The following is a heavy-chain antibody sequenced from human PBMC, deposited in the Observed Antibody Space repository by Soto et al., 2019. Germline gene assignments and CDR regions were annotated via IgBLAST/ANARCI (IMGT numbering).Heavy chain of an antibody. CDR1: GGTFSTYT. V-gene: IGHV1-69*02. CDR2: IIPMLAVT. CDR3: SIGSWSAETFDI. J-gene: IGHJ3*02. D-gene: IGHD2-2*01. Sequence: QVHLVQSGAEVKKPGSSVKVSCKAAGGTFSTYTLIWVRQAPGQGLEWMGRIIPMLAVTNSAQRFQGRVTLTADKSTSTAFMELTSLRSDDTAVYYGSIGSWSAETFDIWGQGTMVTVSS.